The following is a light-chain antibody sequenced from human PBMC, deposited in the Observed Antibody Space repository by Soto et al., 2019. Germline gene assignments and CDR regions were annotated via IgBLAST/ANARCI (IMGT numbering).Light chain of an antibody. Sequence: QSVLTQPASVSGSPGHPITISSTGTSSDVGGYNYVSWYKQHPGKAPKLMIYDVSNRPSGVSNRFSGSKSGNTASLTISGLQAEDEADYYCSSYTSSSTGVFGTGTKVTVL. CDR3: SSYTSSSTGV. CDR2: DVS. CDR1: SSDVGGYNY. V-gene: IGLV2-14*01. J-gene: IGLJ1*01.